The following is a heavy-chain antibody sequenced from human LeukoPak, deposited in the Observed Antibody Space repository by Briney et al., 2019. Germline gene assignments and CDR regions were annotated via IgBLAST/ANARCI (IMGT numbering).Heavy chain of an antibody. CDR2: ISFSGANS. CDR1: GFTFSDSA. Sequence: GGSLRLSCAASGFTFSDSAMTWVRQAPGKGLDWVSLISFSGANSYYAGSVKGRFTISRDNSKDTLFLQMNSLRAEDTAIYYCARDIQLSTWGLGTMVTVSS. D-gene: IGHD5-24*01. CDR3: ARDIQLST. V-gene: IGHV3-23*01. J-gene: IGHJ3*01.